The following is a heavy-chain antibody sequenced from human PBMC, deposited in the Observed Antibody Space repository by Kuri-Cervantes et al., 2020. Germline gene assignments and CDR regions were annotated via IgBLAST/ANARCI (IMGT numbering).Heavy chain of an antibody. J-gene: IGHJ4*02. D-gene: IGHD3-16*02. Sequence: GESLKISCAASGFTFSSYGMHWVRQAPGKGLEWVAVISYDGSNKHYADSVKGRFTISRDNSKNTLYLQMNSLRAEDTAVYYCAREPIYLGRLGELSGWGQGTLVTVSS. CDR1: GFTFSSYG. CDR2: ISYDGSNK. CDR3: AREPIYLGRLGELSG. V-gene: IGHV3-30*03.